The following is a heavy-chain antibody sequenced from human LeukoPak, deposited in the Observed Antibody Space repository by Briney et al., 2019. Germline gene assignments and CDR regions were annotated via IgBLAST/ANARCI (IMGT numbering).Heavy chain of an antibody. Sequence: SQTLSLTCSISGGSVSSNSAAWNWIRQSRSRGLEWLGRTYYRSKWYNDYAVSVKSRITINPDTSKNQFSLQLNSVTPEDTAVYCCARDHSSSWYGIDYWGQGTLVTVSS. J-gene: IGHJ4*02. CDR2: TYYRSKWYN. V-gene: IGHV6-1*01. CDR1: GGSVSSNSAA. D-gene: IGHD6-13*01. CDR3: ARDHSSSWYGIDY.